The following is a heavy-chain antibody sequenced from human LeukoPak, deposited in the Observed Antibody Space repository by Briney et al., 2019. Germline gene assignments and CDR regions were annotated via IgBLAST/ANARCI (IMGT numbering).Heavy chain of an antibody. V-gene: IGHV4-4*07. Sequence: PSETLSLTCTVSGGSISSYYWSWIRQPAGQGLEWIGRIYTSGSTNYNPSLKSRVTISVDKSKNQFSLKLSSVTAADTAVYYCARGGLAARPGYFDYWGQGTLVTVSS. D-gene: IGHD6-6*01. CDR2: IYTSGST. CDR3: ARGGLAARPGYFDY. J-gene: IGHJ4*02. CDR1: GGSISSYY.